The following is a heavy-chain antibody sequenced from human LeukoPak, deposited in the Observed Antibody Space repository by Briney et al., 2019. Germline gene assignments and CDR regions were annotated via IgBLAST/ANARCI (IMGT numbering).Heavy chain of an antibody. Sequence: GGSLRLSCAASGFTFSSYAMSWVRQAPGKGLEWVSAISGSGGSTYYADSVKGRFTISRDNSKNTLYLQMNSLRAEDTAVYYCAKDGAGYSSSWYSSFDIWGQGTMVTVSS. CDR3: AKDGAGYSSSWYSSFDI. CDR1: GFTFSSYA. J-gene: IGHJ3*02. CDR2: ISGSGGST. V-gene: IGHV3-23*01. D-gene: IGHD6-13*01.